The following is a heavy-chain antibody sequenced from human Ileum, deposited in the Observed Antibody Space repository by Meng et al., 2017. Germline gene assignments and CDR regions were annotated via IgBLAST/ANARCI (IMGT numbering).Heavy chain of an antibody. V-gene: IGHV4-4*02. J-gene: IGHJ4*02. Sequence: QVPLQESGPGLVGPSGTLSLTCAVSGGVISSTYWWTWVRQSAGKGLEWIGEIHHSGSTNYNPSLKSRVTISVDKSKNQFSLNLRSVTAADTAVYYCARIDYGGNGIEKYYFDYWGQGTLVTVSS. CDR2: IHHSGST. D-gene: IGHD4-23*01. CDR1: GGVISSTYW. CDR3: ARIDYGGNGIEKYYFDY.